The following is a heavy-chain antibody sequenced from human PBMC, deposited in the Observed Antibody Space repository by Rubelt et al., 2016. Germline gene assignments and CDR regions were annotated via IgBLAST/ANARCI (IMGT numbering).Heavy chain of an antibody. V-gene: IGHV3-23*01. CDR2: IGGSGGST. D-gene: IGHD6-25*01. Sequence: QATGEGLEWVSFIGGSGGSTNYADSVKGRFTIPRDNSKNTLYLQMNSLRAEDTAVYYCAKDSHKAAYFDYWGQGTLVTVSS. CDR3: AKDSHKAAYFDY. J-gene: IGHJ4*02.